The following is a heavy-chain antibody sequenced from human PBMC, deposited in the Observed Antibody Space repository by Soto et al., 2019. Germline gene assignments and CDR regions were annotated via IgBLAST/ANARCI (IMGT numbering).Heavy chain of an antibody. CDR1: GFSFSSVG. D-gene: IGHD3-22*01. Sequence: GVPMRLSCAASGFSFSSVGMNCVSQAPRKALEWVGHIRGKADGRTTDYAAPVKDRFTISRDDSKSTVYLQMDSLKTEDTGVYYCTTDSYHYDSSGFLDHWGQGTLVTVSS. CDR3: TTDSYHYDSSGFLDH. V-gene: IGHV3-15*07. CDR2: IRGKADGRTT. J-gene: IGHJ4*02.